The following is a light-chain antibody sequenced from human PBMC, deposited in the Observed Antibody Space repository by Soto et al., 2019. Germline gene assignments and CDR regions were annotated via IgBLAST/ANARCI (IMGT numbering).Light chain of an antibody. J-gene: IGKJ1*01. V-gene: IGKV3-11*01. CDR1: QSVGSY. CDR3: QQYNNWPRT. Sequence: EIVFIQSPSTLSLSPGERATLSCRASQSVGSYLAWYQHKPGQAPRLLISDASNRATGIPARFSGSGSETDFTLTISSLQSEDFAVYYCQQYNNWPRTFGQGTKVDIK. CDR2: DAS.